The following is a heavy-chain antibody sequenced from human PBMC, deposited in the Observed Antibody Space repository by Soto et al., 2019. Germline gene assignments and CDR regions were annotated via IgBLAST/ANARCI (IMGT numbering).Heavy chain of an antibody. J-gene: IGHJ6*03. Sequence: PGGSLRLSCAASVFTFSSYSMNWVRQAPGKGLEWVSSISSSSSYIYYADSVKGRFTISRDNANNSLYLQTNSLRAEDTAVYYCARDPPRGIAALPGYYSMAVCGQATTVTVSS. CDR2: ISSSSSYI. CDR1: VFTFSSYS. V-gene: IGHV3-21*01. CDR3: ARDPPRGIAALPGYYSMAV. D-gene: IGHD6-6*01.